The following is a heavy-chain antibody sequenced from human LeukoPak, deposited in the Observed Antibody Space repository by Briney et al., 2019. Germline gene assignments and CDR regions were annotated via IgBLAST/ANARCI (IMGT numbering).Heavy chain of an antibody. CDR3: ARGRGIVGATGEYNWFDP. V-gene: IGHV1-46*01. J-gene: IGHJ5*02. Sequence: ASVKVSCKASGYTFTSYYMHWVRQAPGQGLEWMGIINPSGGSTSYAQKFQGRVTITADESTSTACMELSSLRSEDTAVYYCARGRGIVGATGEYNWFDPWGQGTLVTVSS. CDR1: GYTFTSYY. CDR2: INPSGGST. D-gene: IGHD1-26*01.